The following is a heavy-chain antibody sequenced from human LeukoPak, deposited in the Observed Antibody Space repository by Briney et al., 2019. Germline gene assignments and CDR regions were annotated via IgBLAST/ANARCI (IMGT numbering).Heavy chain of an antibody. CDR2: IYHSGST. V-gene: IGHV4-4*02. D-gene: IGHD5-12*01. CDR3: ARNPASGYGIPFAFDI. CDR1: GGSISSSNW. J-gene: IGHJ3*02. Sequence: SETLSLTCAVSGGSISSSNWWSWVRQPPGKGLEWIGEIYHSGSTNYNPSLKSRVTISVDKSKNQFSLKLSSVTAADTAVYYCARNPASGYGIPFAFDIWGQGTTVTVSS.